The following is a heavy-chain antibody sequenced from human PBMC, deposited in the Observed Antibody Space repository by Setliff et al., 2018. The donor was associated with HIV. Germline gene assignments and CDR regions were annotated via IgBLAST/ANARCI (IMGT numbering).Heavy chain of an antibody. CDR3: ASLSSGAFDI. CDR1: GGSISSGVYF. Sequence: SETLSLTCTVSGGSISSGVYFWSWIRQLPGKGLEWIGYIYYSGSTFYNPSLKSRVTISVDTAKNQFSLTLTSVTAADTAVDYCASLSSGAFDIWGQGTMVTVSS. CDR2: IYYSGST. D-gene: IGHD6-6*01. J-gene: IGHJ3*02. V-gene: IGHV4-31*03.